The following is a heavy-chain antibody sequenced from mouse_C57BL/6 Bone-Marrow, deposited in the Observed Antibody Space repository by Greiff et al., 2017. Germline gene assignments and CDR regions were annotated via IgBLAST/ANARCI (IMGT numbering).Heavy chain of an antibody. Sequence: VQLQQSGAELAKPGASVKLSCKASGYTFTSYWMHWVKQRPGQGLEWIGYINPSSGYTKYNQKFKDKATLTEDKSSSTAYMQLSSLTYEDSAVYYCARGHAMDYWGQGTSVTVSS. CDR3: ARGHAMDY. J-gene: IGHJ4*01. CDR1: GYTFTSYW. CDR2: INPSSGYT. V-gene: IGHV1-7*01.